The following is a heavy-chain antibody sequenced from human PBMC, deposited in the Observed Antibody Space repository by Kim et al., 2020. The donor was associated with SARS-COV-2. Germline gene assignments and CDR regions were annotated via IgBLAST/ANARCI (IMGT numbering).Heavy chain of an antibody. D-gene: IGHD3-9*01. V-gene: IGHV3-64D*06. Sequence: SVKGRFTISRENSKNTLYLQMGSLGAEDTAVYYCVKDGYPGDILTGYEDYWGQGTLVTVSS. CDR3: VKDGYPGDILTGYEDY. J-gene: IGHJ4*02.